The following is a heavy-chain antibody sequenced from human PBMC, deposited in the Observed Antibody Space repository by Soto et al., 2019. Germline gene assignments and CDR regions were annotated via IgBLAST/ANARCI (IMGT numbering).Heavy chain of an antibody. CDR2: INHSGST. CDR3: ARVGYYDILTGYYRYYGMDV. D-gene: IGHD3-9*01. CDR1: GGSFSGYY. V-gene: IGHV4-34*01. J-gene: IGHJ6*02. Sequence: ASETLSLTCAVYGGSFSGYYWSWIRQPPGKGLEWIGEINHSGSTNYNPSLKSRVTISVDTSKNQFSLKLSSVTAADTAVYYCARVGYYDILTGYYRYYGMDVWGQGTTVTVSS.